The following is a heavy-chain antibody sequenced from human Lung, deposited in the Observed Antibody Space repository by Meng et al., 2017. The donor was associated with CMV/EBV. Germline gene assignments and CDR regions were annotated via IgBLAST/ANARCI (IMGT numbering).Heavy chain of an antibody. V-gene: IGHV4-4*02. CDR2: IYHSGST. CDR3: ARVVTALWGYYFDY. Sequence: LQESGPGLVTPSGTLALTCAVSGGSISSSNWWGWVRQPPGKGLEWIGEIYHSGSTNYNPSLKSRVTISVDKSKNQFSLKLSSVTAADTAVYYCARVVTALWGYYFDYWGQGTLVTVSS. CDR1: GGSISSSNW. D-gene: IGHD2-21*02. J-gene: IGHJ4*02.